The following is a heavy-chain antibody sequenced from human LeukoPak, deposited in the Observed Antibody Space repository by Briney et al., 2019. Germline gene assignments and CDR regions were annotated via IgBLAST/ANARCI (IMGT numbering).Heavy chain of an antibody. D-gene: IGHD3-10*02. CDR3: ARDRVGRWGDTMFPFDP. CDR1: GGSFSGYY. V-gene: IGHV4-34*01. J-gene: IGHJ5*02. Sequence: SETLSLTCAIYGGSFSGYYWSWIRQPPGKGLEWIGEINHRGSTNYNPSLKSRVTISVDTSKNQFSLKLSSVTAADTAVYYCARDRVGRWGDTMFPFDPWGQGTLVTVSS. CDR2: INHRGST.